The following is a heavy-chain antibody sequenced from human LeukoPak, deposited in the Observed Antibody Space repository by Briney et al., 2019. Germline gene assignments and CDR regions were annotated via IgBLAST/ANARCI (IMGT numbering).Heavy chain of an antibody. CDR2: INCSGGTT. CDR3: ARGIEVGGSFDY. Sequence: ASVKVSCKASGYSFSNYYMHWVRQAPGQGLEGLGFINCSGGTTNYAQKFQGRVTLTRDTSTSTVYMELSSLRSDDTAVYYCARGIEVGGSFDYWGQGTLVIVSS. V-gene: IGHV1-46*01. D-gene: IGHD3-10*01. J-gene: IGHJ4*02. CDR1: GYSFSNYY.